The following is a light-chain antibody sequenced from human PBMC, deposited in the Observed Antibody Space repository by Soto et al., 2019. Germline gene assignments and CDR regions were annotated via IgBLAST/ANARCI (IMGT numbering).Light chain of an antibody. CDR1: ASISSW. CDR3: QQRSSAIT. CDR2: KSS. Sequence: DIQTTQSPSTLSASVVDRFTITFRASASISSWLAWYQQKPGKAPKLLIYKSSTLKSGVPSRFSGSGSGTEFTLTISSLEPEDFAVYYCQQRSSAITFGQGTRLEIK. V-gene: IGKV1-5*03. J-gene: IGKJ5*01.